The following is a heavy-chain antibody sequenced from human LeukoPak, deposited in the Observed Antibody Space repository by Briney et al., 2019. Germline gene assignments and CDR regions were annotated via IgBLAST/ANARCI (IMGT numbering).Heavy chain of an antibody. V-gene: IGHV3-48*02. CDR3: ARRRDAYNNFDY. D-gene: IGHD5-24*01. J-gene: IGHJ4*02. CDR1: GFTFSSYS. Sequence: PGGSLRLSCAASGFTFSSYSMNWVRQAPGKGLEWVSYISSSSSSTIYYADSVKGRFTISRDNAKNSLYLQMTSLRDEDTAVYYCARRRDAYNNFDYWGQGTLVTVSS. CDR2: ISSSSSSTI.